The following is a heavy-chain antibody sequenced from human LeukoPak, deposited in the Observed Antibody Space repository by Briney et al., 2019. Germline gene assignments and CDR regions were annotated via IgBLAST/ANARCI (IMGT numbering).Heavy chain of an antibody. D-gene: IGHD3-22*01. V-gene: IGHV3-21*01. J-gene: IGHJ3*02. CDR2: ISGSSTYI. CDR1: GSTFSSYS. CDR3: ARDFSPPYYDSSGYPHDAFDI. Sequence: TGGSLRLSCAASGSTFSSYSMNWVRQAPGKGLEWVSSISGSSTYIYYAGSVKGRLTISRDNAKNSLYLQMNSLRAEDTAVYYCARDFSPPYYDSSGYPHDAFDIWGQGTMVTVSS.